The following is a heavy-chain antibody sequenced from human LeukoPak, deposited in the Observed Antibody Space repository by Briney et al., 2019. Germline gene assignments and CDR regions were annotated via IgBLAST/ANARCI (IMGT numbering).Heavy chain of an antibody. D-gene: IGHD2-15*01. CDR2: ISGSDSKT. V-gene: IGHV3-23*01. Sequence: PGGSLRLSCAASGFTFTNYAMTWVRQAPGKGLEWVSSISGSDSKTYYADSVKGRFTISRDNAKNTVYLQMNSLRAEDTAIYYCAKDAATYPFFFDFWGQGTPVTVSS. CDR1: GFTFTNYA. J-gene: IGHJ4*02. CDR3: AKDAATYPFFFDF.